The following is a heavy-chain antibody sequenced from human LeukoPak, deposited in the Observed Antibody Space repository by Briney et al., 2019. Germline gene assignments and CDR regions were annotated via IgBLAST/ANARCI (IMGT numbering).Heavy chain of an antibody. J-gene: IGHJ3*02. CDR1: GGTFSSYA. V-gene: IGHV1-69*04. D-gene: IGHD3-16*01. CDR2: IIPIFGIA. Sequence: AAVKVSCKASGGTFSSYAISSVRQAPGQGLEWMGRIIPIFGIANYAQKFQGRVTITADKSTSTVYMELSSLRSEDTAVYYCASWGTTDDAFDIWGQGTMVTVSS. CDR3: ASWGTTDDAFDI.